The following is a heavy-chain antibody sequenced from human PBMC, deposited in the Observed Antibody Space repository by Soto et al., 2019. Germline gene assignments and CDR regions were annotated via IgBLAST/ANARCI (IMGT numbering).Heavy chain of an antibody. D-gene: IGHD2-15*01. J-gene: IGHJ6*02. V-gene: IGHV1-69*04. Sequence: GASVKVSCKASGGTFSSYTISWVRQAPGQGLEWMGRIIPILGIANYAQKFQGRVTIAADKSTSTAYMELSSLRSDDTAVYYCARDGALGETYSYFGMVVWREGITVTV. CDR2: IIPILGIA. CDR1: GGTFSSYT. CDR3: ARDGALGETYSYFGMVV.